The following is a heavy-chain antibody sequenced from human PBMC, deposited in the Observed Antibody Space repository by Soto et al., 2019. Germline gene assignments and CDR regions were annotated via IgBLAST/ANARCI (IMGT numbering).Heavy chain of an antibody. J-gene: IGHJ5*01. V-gene: IGHV4-30-4*01. Sequence: PSETLSLTCSGSGDSISNLYYFWAWIRQPPGQALEYIGYIYKIATTYYNPSFESRVAISVDTSKSQFSLNVTSVTAADTAVYFCARGRYCLTGRCFQKWFDSWGQRALVTVCS. CDR3: ARGRYCLTGRCFQKWFDS. CDR2: IYKIATT. D-gene: IGHD7-27*01. CDR1: GDSISNLYYF.